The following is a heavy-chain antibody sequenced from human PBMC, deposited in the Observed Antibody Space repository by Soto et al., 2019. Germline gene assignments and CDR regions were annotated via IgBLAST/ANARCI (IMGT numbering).Heavy chain of an antibody. V-gene: IGHV4-31*03. CDR2: IYYSGST. J-gene: IGHJ6*03. CDR3: SRTDTHYHLAV. Sequence: QVQLQESGPGRVKPSQTLSLTCTVSGGSISSGGYYWSWIRQHPGKGLERMGYIYYSGSTSYNPSLQSRVTIAVDTSKNQFSLKLNSVTAADTAVYYCSRTDTHYHLAVWGKGTTVTVSS. D-gene: IGHD2-2*02. CDR1: GGSISSGGYY.